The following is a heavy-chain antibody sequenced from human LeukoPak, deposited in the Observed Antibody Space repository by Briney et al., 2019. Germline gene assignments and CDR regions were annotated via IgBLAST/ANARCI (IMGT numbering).Heavy chain of an antibody. D-gene: IGHD3-22*01. J-gene: IGHJ3*02. CDR2: IHYDGSNK. V-gene: IGHV3-30*02. CDR1: GFTFSSYG. Sequence: GGSLRLSCAASGFTFSSYGMHWVRQAPDKGLEWVAFIHYDGSNKYYADSVKGRFTISRDNSKNTLYLPMNSLRAEDTAVYYCAKGTGSTSSSGYYGAFNIWGQGTMVTVSS. CDR3: AKGTGSTSSSGYYGAFNI.